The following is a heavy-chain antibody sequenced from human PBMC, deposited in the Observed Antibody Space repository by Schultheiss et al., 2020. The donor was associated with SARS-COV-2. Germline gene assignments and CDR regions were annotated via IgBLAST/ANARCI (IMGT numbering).Heavy chain of an antibody. D-gene: IGHD4-17*01. J-gene: IGHJ1*01. CDR2: IYTSGST. V-gene: IGHV4-61*02. Sequence: SQTLSLTCTVSGGSISSSSYYWSWIRQHPGKGLEWIGRIYTSGSTNYNPSLKSRVTMSVDTSRNQFSLKLSSVTAADTAVYYCASVYGDYFAEYFQHWGQGTLVTVSS. CDR1: GGSISSSSYY. CDR3: ASVYGDYFAEYFQH.